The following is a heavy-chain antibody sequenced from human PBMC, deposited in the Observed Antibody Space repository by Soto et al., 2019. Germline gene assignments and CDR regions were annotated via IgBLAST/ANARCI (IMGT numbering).Heavy chain of an antibody. V-gene: IGHV3-30*03. CDR3: ARAHYDLWSGTRDYFDY. CDR1: GFTFRNYA. D-gene: IGHD3-3*01. Sequence: QVQLVESGGGVVQSGKSLRLSCAASGFTFRNYAMHWVRQAPGKGLEWVAVISYDGSEKFYAASVEGRFAISRDKSGNTVDLQMNSLRVEDTAVYYCARAHYDLWSGTRDYFDYWGQGALVTVSS. J-gene: IGHJ4*02. CDR2: ISYDGSEK.